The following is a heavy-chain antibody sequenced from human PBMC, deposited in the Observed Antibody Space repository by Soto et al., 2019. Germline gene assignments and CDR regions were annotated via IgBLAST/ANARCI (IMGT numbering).Heavy chain of an antibody. D-gene: IGHD1-26*01. CDR3: ARGSRGYYYYGMDV. CDR1: GFTFSSYE. V-gene: IGHV3-48*03. CDR2: ISSSGSTI. J-gene: IGHJ6*02. Sequence: GGSLRLSCAASGFTFSSYEMNWVRQAPGKGLECVSYISSSGSTIYYADSVKGRFTISRDNAKNSLYLQMNSLRAEDTAVYYCARGSRGYYYYGMDVWGQGTTVTVSS.